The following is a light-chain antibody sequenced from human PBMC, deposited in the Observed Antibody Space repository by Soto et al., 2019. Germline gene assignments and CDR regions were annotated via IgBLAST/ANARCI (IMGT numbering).Light chain of an antibody. CDR1: SSDVGGYNY. Sequence: QSALTQPASVSGSPGQSITISSTGTSSDVGGYNYVSWYQQHPGKAPKLMIYDVSNRPSGVSNRFSGSKSGNTASLTISGLQAEDEADYYCSSYTSSSRRVFGGGTKLTVL. J-gene: IGLJ2*01. V-gene: IGLV2-14*01. CDR2: DVS. CDR3: SSYTSSSRRV.